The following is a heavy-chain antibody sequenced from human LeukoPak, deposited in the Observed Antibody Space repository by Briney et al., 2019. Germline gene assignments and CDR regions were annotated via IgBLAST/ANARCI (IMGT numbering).Heavy chain of an antibody. CDR1: GGSISSSSYY. CDR2: IYYSGST. D-gene: IGHD3-9*01. Sequence: ETLXXTXTVSGGSISSSSYYWGWIRQPPGKGLEWIGSIYYSGSTYYNPSLKSRVTISVDTSKNQFSLKLSSVTAADTAVYYCARGAPNYDILVGWGQGTLVTVSS. CDR3: ARGAPNYDILVG. V-gene: IGHV4-39*07. J-gene: IGHJ4*02.